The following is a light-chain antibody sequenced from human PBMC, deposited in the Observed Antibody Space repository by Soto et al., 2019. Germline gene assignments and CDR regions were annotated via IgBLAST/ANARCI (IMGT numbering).Light chain of an antibody. Sequence: DIQMTQSPSTLSASVGDRVTMTSRACQSITDWLAWYQQKPGKAPKFLIYKASNLEGGVPSRFSGSGSGTEFTLTISSVQPDDFATYYCQYWDNYSWTFGQGTKVEIK. CDR1: QSITDW. J-gene: IGKJ1*01. CDR3: QYWDNYSWT. V-gene: IGKV1-5*03. CDR2: KAS.